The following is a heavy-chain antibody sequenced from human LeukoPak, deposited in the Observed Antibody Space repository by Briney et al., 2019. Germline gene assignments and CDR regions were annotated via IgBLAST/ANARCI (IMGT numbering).Heavy chain of an antibody. CDR1: GFTFDDYG. CDR3: VRMAFGTRGYNGAYS. J-gene: IGHJ4*02. CDR2: INWNGGST. D-gene: IGHD5-24*01. Sequence: PGGSLRLSCAASGFTFDDYGMSWVRQVPGKGLEWVSGINWNGGSTGYADSVRGRFAISRDNAKNSLFLQMNSLRAEDTALYYCVRMAFGTRGYNGAYSWGQGTLVTVSS. V-gene: IGHV3-20*04.